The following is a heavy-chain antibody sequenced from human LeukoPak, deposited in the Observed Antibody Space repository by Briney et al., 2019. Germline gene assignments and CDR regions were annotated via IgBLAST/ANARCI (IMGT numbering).Heavy chain of an antibody. Sequence: PSETLSLTCTVSGGSISSYYWSWIRQPRGKGLEWIGYIYYSGSTNYTPSLTSPVTISVDTSKNQFSLKLSSVTAADTAVYYCARDCSSTSCYGGFDYWGQGTLVTVSS. CDR3: ARDCSSTSCYGGFDY. D-gene: IGHD2-2*01. V-gene: IGHV4-59*01. J-gene: IGHJ4*02. CDR2: IYYSGST. CDR1: GGSISSYY.